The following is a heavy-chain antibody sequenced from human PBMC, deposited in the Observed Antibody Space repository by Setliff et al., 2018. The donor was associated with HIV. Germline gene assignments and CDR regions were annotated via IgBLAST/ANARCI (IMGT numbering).Heavy chain of an antibody. CDR1: GGDVSNHV. CDR2: IIPIFGTA. D-gene: IGHD3-22*01. Sequence: GASVKVSCKASGGDVSNHVISWVRQAPGRGLEWMGGIIPIFGTADYAQKFKGRVTITADESTRAAYLELSSLISEDTAVYYCARSRTITLIQCLDPWGQGTQVTVSS. CDR3: ARSRTITLIQCLDP. V-gene: IGHV1-69*13. J-gene: IGHJ5*02.